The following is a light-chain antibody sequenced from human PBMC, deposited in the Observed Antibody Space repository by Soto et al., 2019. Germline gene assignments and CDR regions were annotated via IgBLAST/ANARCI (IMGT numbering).Light chain of an antibody. Sequence: QSVLTQPASVSGSPGQSITISCTGPSSDVGSYNLVSWYQQYPGKAPKLIMYTDNQRPSRVPDRFSGSKSGTAASLAISGLLSEDEAEYYCAAWDDGLRAVVFGGGTKLTVL. V-gene: IGLV2-14*02. CDR3: AAWDDGLRAVV. CDR1: SSDVGSYNL. CDR2: TDN. J-gene: IGLJ2*01.